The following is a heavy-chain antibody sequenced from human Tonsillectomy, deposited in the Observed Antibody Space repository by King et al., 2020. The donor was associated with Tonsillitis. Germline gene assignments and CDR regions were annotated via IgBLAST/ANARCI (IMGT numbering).Heavy chain of an antibody. D-gene: IGHD5-24*01. V-gene: IGHV3-30*02. J-gene: IGHJ4*02. CDR2: IRYGGGKQ. Sequence: VQLVESGGTVVQPGGSLRLTCTASGFTFRSDGMHWVRQAPGKGLEWVAFIRYGGGKQYYADSVRGRFTISRYNSKNTLYLQMNSLRPEDTAMYYCANSKRDARPLYFDCGGQGTLLTLSS. CDR3: ANSKRDARPLYFDC. CDR1: GFTFRSDG.